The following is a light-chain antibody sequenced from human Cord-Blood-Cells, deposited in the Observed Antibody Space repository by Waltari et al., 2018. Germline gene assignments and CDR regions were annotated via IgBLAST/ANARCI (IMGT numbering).Light chain of an antibody. V-gene: IGKV1-27*01. J-gene: IGKJ3*01. CDR1: QVISNY. Sequence: DIQMTQSPSSLSASVGDRVTITCRASQVISNYLAWYQQKPAKVPKLLIYAASTLQSGVPSRVSGNGSGTDFTLSISSLQPEDVATYYCQKYNSALFTFGPGTKVDIK. CDR2: AAS. CDR3: QKYNSALFT.